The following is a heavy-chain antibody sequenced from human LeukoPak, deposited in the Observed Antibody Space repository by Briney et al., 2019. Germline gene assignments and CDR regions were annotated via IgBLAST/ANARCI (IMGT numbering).Heavy chain of an antibody. J-gene: IGHJ4*02. CDR2: IYPGDSDT. CDR3: ARRFNPAMVRGGVYFDY. Sequence: GESLKISCKGSGYSFTSYWIGWVRQMPGKGLEWMGIIYPGDSDTRYSPSFQGQVTISADKSISTAYLQWSSLKASDTAMYYCARRFNPAMVRGGVYFDYWGQGTLVTVSS. CDR1: GYSFTSYW. V-gene: IGHV5-51*01. D-gene: IGHD3-10*01.